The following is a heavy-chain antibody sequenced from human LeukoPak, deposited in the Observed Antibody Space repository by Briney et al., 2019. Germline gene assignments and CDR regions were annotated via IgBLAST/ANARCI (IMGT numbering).Heavy chain of an antibody. CDR3: AKDMAAAAAGYYDG. D-gene: IGHD6-13*01. CDR2: ISWNSGSI. Sequence: GGSLRLSCTPSGFTFDDYAMHWVRQAPGKGLEWVSGISWNSGSIGYADSVKGRFTISRDNAKNSLYLQMNSLRAEDTAFYYCAKDMAAAAAGYYDGRGQGTLVTVSS. V-gene: IGHV3-9*01. CDR1: GFTFDDYA. J-gene: IGHJ4*02.